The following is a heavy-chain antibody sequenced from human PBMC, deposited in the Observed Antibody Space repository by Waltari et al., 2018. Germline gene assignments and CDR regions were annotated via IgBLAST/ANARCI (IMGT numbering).Heavy chain of an antibody. CDR2: IYTSGSP. J-gene: IGHJ4*02. Sequence: QVQLQESGPGLVKPSETLSLTCTVSGGSISSYYWSWIRQPPGKGLEWIGYIYTSGSPNYNPSLKSRVTISVDTSKNQFSLKLSSVTAADTAVYYCARHGPRIAAAGTGYFDYWGQGTLVTVSS. CDR3: ARHGPRIAAAGTGYFDY. V-gene: IGHV4-4*09. D-gene: IGHD6-13*01. CDR1: GGSISSYY.